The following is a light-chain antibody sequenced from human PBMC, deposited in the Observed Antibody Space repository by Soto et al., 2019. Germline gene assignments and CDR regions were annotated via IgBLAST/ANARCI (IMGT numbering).Light chain of an antibody. CDR2: DTS. CDR3: QQRGGWPLT. V-gene: IGKV3-11*01. Sequence: VLTQSPATLSLSPGERATLSCRASQSVGSFLAWYQQKPGQAPRLLIYDTSNRATGIPARFSGSGSGTDFTLTISSLEPEDFAVYYCQQRGGWPLTFGGGTKVEIK. CDR1: QSVGSF. J-gene: IGKJ4*01.